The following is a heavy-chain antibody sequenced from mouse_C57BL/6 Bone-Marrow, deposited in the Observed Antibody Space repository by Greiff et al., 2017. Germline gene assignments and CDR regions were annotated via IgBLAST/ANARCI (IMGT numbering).Heavy chain of an antibody. D-gene: IGHD4-1*01. CDR1: GFTFSDFY. CDR3: ARANWDDAMDY. Sequence: EVKVVESGGGLVQSGRSLRLSCATSGFTFSDFYMEWVRQAPGKGLEWIAASRNKANDYTTEYSASVKGRFIVSRDTSQSILYLQMNALRAEDTAIYYCARANWDDAMDYWGQGTSVTVSS. V-gene: IGHV7-1*01. CDR2: SRNKANDYTT. J-gene: IGHJ4*01.